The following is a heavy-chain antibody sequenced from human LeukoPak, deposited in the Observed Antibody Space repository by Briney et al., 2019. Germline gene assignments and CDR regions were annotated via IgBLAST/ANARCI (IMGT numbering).Heavy chain of an antibody. CDR3: ATSRTSDY. J-gene: IGHJ4*02. Sequence: GGSLRLSCAASGXTFSSYWMHWVRQSPGKGLVWVSGINSDGSSTSYADSVKGRFTISRDNAKNTVYLQMNSLRAEDTAVYHCATSRTSDYWGQGTLVTVSS. D-gene: IGHD3-16*01. CDR1: GXTFSSYW. CDR2: INSDGSST. V-gene: IGHV3-74*01.